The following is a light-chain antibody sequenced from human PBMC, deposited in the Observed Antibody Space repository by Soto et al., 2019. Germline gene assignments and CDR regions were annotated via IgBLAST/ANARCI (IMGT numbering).Light chain of an antibody. Sequence: QSVLTQPASVSGSPGQSITISCTGTGSDVGRYNYVSWYQQYPGKVPKLMIYQVSNRPSGVPIRFSGSKSGDTASLTISGLQAEDEADYYCTSYTTSRTWVFGGGTTLTVL. J-gene: IGLJ3*02. CDR2: QVS. CDR1: GSDVGRYNY. CDR3: TSYTTSRTWV. V-gene: IGLV2-14*01.